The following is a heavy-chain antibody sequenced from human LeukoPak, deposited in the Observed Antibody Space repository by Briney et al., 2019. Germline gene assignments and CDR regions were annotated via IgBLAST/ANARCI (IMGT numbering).Heavy chain of an antibody. CDR2: IRYDGSSK. CDR3: AKDLSGFQRYGDY. Sequence: GGSLRLSCAASGFTFSSYGMHWVRQAPGKGLEWVAFIRYDGSSKYYADSVKGRFTVSRDNSQNTLYLQMNSLRVEDTAVYYCAKDLSGFQRYGDYWGQGTLVTVSS. V-gene: IGHV3-30*02. CDR1: GFTFSSYG. D-gene: IGHD2/OR15-2a*01. J-gene: IGHJ4*02.